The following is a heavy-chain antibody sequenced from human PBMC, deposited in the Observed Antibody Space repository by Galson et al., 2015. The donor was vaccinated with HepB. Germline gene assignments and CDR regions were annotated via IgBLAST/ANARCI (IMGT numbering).Heavy chain of an antibody. Sequence: VQLQESGPGLVKPSETLSLTCTVSGGSISSYYWSWIRQPPGKGLEWIGYIYYSGSTNYNPSLKSRVTISVDTSKNQFSLKLSSVTAADTAGYDCAILSRAMVRGVPDYWGQGTLFTVSS. CDR3: AILSRAMVRGVPDY. CDR2: IYYSGST. J-gene: IGHJ4*02. CDR1: GGSISSYY. D-gene: IGHD3-10*01. V-gene: IGHV4-59*01.